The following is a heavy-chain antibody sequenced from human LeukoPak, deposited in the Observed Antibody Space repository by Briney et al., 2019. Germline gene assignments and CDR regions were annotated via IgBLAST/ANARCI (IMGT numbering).Heavy chain of an antibody. J-gene: IGHJ4*02. V-gene: IGHV3-9*01. CDR1: GFTFDDYA. Sequence: GRSLRLSCAASGFTFDDYAMHWVRHAPGNGLEWVSGISWNSGSIGYADSVKGRFTISRDNAKHSLYLQMNSLRAEDTASYYCAKDRYPRLRLGELSFDYWGQGTLVTVSS. D-gene: IGHD3-16*02. CDR2: ISWNSGSI. CDR3: AKDRYPRLRLGELSFDY.